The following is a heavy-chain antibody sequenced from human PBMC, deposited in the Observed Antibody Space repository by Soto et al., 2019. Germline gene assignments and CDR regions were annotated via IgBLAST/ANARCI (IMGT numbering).Heavy chain of an antibody. CDR3: ARGNYDFWSGGPSNWFDP. J-gene: IGHJ5*02. V-gene: IGHV4-31*03. D-gene: IGHD3-3*01. CDR2: IYYSGST. Sequence: QVQLQESGPGLVKPSQTLSLTCTVSGGSISSGGYYWSWIRQHPGKGLEWIGYIYYSGSTYYNPSLQSRVTISVDTSKNQFSLKLSSVTAADTAVYYCARGNYDFWSGGPSNWFDPWGQGTLVTVSS. CDR1: GGSISSGGYY.